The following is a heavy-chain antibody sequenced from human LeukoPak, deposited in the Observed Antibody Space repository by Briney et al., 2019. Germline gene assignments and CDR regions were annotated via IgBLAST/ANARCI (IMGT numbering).Heavy chain of an antibody. CDR2: IRYDARNK. Sequence: GGSLRLSCAASGFTLSSYGMHWVRQAPGKGLEWVAFIRYDARNKYYADSVKGRFTISRDNSKNTLYLQMNSLRAEDTAVYYCAKDLYYDSSGYLDDAFDIWGQGTMVTVSS. CDR1: GFTLSSYG. V-gene: IGHV3-30*02. CDR3: AKDLYYDSSGYLDDAFDI. J-gene: IGHJ3*02. D-gene: IGHD3-22*01.